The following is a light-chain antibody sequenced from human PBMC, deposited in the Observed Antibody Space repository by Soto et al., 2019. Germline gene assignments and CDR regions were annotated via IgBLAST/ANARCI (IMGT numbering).Light chain of an antibody. Sequence: ETVLTQSPGTVSLSPGERATLSCRTSQSVNSNYLAWYQQKPGQAPRLLIYGVFNRATGIPDRFSGSGSGTDFTRTISGLEPEDSAVYYCPHYDGSPRTFGQGTKLEIK. V-gene: IGKV3-20*01. CDR2: GVF. CDR1: QSVNSNY. CDR3: PHYDGSPRT. J-gene: IGKJ2*01.